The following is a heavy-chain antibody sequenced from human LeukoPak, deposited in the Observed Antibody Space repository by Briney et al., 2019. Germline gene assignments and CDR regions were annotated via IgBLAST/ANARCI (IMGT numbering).Heavy chain of an antibody. V-gene: IGHV1-8*01. Sequence: ASVKVSCKASGYTFTNYDINWVRQAAGQGLEWMGWMNPNSGNTGYAQKFQGRVTMTRDNSITTAYMELSSLRAEDTAIYYCARRPAVAGTLPDYWGQGTLVTVSS. D-gene: IGHD6-19*01. J-gene: IGHJ4*02. CDR1: GYTFTNYD. CDR2: MNPNSGNT. CDR3: ARRPAVAGTLPDY.